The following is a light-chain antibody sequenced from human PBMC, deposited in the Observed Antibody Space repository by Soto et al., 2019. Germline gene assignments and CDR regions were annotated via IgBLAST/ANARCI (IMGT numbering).Light chain of an antibody. CDR3: SSYTSRRTVV. CDR1: SSDVGGYNY. Sequence: QSALTQPASVSGSPGQSITISCTGTSSDVGGYNYVSWYQQHPGKAPKLMIDDVSNRPSGGSNRFSGSTSGNTASRTISGLQAEDEADYYCSSYTSRRTVVFGGGTKLTVL. J-gene: IGLJ2*01. V-gene: IGLV2-14*01. CDR2: DVS.